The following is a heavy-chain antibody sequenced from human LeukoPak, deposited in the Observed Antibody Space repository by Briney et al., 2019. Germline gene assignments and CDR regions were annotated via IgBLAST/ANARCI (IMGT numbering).Heavy chain of an antibody. V-gene: IGHV3-23*01. J-gene: IGHJ4*02. CDR2: ISGSGGST. D-gene: IGHD3-22*01. CDR3: AKQAHYDSSGYIDY. CDR1: GFTFSSYA. Sequence: GGSLRLSCAASGFTFSSYAMSWARQAPGKGLEWVSAISGSGGSTYYADSVKGRFTISRDNSKNTLYLQMNSLRAEDTAVYYCAKQAHYDSSGYIDYWGQGTLVTVSS.